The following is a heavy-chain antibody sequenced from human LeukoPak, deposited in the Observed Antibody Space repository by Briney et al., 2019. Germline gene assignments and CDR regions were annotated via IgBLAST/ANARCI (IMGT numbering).Heavy chain of an antibody. Sequence: SETLSLTCTVSSGSISSNTYYWAWIRQPPARGLEWIGSINYSGNTYYNPSLKSRVTMAVDTSKNHLSLKLSSVTAADTAVYYCARHPPRGDGGLPFDYWGQGTLVTVSS. CDR2: INYSGNT. CDR1: SGSISSNTYY. J-gene: IGHJ4*02. CDR3: ARHPPRGDGGLPFDY. V-gene: IGHV4-39*01. D-gene: IGHD4-17*01.